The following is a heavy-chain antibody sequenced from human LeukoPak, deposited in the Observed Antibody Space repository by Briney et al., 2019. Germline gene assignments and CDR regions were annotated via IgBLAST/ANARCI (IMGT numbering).Heavy chain of an antibody. CDR1: GGSFSSGSYY. J-gene: IGHJ6*02. CDR2: IYYSGST. CDR3: ARDRGPPHYGMDV. Sequence: SETLSLTCTVSGGSFSSGSYYWSWIRQPPGKGLEWIGYIYYSGSTNYNPSLKSRVTISVDTSKNQFSLKLSSVTAADTAVYYCARDRGPPHYGMDVWGQGTTVTVSS. V-gene: IGHV4-61*01. D-gene: IGHD3-10*01.